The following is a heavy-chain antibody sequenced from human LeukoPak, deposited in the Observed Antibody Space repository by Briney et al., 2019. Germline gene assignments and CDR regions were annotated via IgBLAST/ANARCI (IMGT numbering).Heavy chain of an antibody. V-gene: IGHV3-74*01. Sequence: GGSLRLSCAASGFTFSDYYMSWIRQAPGKGLEWVSRINSDGSSTTYADSVKGRFTISRDNAKNTLYLQMNSLRAEDTAVYYCARGFTIFGVVNDAFDIWGQGTMVTVSS. D-gene: IGHD3-3*01. J-gene: IGHJ3*02. CDR1: GFTFSDYY. CDR3: ARGFTIFGVVNDAFDI. CDR2: INSDGSST.